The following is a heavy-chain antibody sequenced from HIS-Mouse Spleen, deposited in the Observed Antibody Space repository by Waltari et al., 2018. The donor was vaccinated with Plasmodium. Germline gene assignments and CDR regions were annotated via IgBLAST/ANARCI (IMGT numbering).Heavy chain of an antibody. D-gene: IGHD6-13*01. CDR3: ARHSNSSSWYFDY. J-gene: IGHJ4*02. CDR1: GGPISSYY. V-gene: IGHV4-59*08. Sequence: QVQLQESGPGLVKPSETLSLTCTVSGGPISSYYWSWIRQPPGKGLEWIGYIYYSGSTNYNPSLKSRVTISVDTSKNQFSLKLSSVTAADTAVYYCARHSNSSSWYFDYWGQGTLVTVSS. CDR2: IYYSGST.